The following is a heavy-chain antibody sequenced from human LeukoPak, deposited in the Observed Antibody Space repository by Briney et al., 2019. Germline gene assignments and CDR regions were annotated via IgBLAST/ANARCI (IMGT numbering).Heavy chain of an antibody. CDR1: GFTFSSYS. V-gene: IGHV3-48*01. J-gene: IGHJ4*02. D-gene: IGHD3-22*01. CDR2: ISSSSSTI. CDR3: AKVVVGGSGCFDY. Sequence: GGSLRLSCAASGFTFSSYSMNWVRQAPGKGLEWVSYISSSSSTIYYADSVKGRFTISRDNAKNSLYLQMNSLRAEDTAVYYCAKVVVGGSGCFDYWGQGTLVTVSS.